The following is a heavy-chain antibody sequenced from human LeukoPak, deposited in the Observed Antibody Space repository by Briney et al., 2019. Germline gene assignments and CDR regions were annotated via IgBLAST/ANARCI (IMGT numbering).Heavy chain of an antibody. Sequence: GGSLRLSCAASGFTFSSYDMHWVRQATGKGLEWVSAIGTAGDTYYPGSVKGRFTISRENAKNSLYPQMNSLRAGDTAVYYCARARYDSSGYSFDYWGQGTLVTVSS. CDR3: ARARYDSSGYSFDY. D-gene: IGHD3-22*01. V-gene: IGHV3-13*01. CDR1: GFTFSSYD. CDR2: IGTAGDT. J-gene: IGHJ4*02.